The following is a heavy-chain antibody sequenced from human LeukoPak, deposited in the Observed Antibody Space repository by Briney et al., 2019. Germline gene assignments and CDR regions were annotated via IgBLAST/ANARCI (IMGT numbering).Heavy chain of an antibody. CDR1: GYSFPSYG. CDR3: ARASPHGDYVDY. CDR2: ISPYNDNT. D-gene: IGHD4-17*01. V-gene: IGHV1-18*01. J-gene: IGHJ4*02. Sequence: ASVKVSCKASGYSFPSYGISWVRQAPGQGPEWMGWISPYNDNTNYAQKLQGRATLTTDTSTSTAYMELRSLRSDDTAVYYCARASPHGDYVDYWGQGTLVTVSS.